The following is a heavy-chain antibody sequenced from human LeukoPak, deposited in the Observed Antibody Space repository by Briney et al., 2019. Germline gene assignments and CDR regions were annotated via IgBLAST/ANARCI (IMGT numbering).Heavy chain of an antibody. V-gene: IGHV3-21*01. CDR2: ISSSTSYI. J-gene: IGHJ4*02. D-gene: IGHD4-17*01. Sequence: GSLRLXXXASGXTFSSXSMNWIRQAPGKGLEWVSSISSSTSYIYYADSVKGRFTISKDNAKNSLYLQMNSLRAEDTAVYYCARAGGSTVSHSDYWGQGTLVTVSS. CDR1: GXTFSSXS. CDR3: ARAGGSTVSHSDY.